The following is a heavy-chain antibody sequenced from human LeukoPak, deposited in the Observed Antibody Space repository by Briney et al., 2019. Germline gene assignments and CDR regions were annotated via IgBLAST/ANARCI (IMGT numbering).Heavy chain of an antibody. CDR2: ISGSDGNT. CDR3: AKAVAGTNTPFDY. CDR1: GFTFSNYA. V-gene: IGHV3-23*01. Sequence: PGGSLRLSCAASGFTFSNYAMSWVRQAPGKGLEWVSTISGSDGNTYYADSVKGRFTISRDNSKNTLYLQMNSLRAEDTAVYYCAKAVAGTNTPFDYWGQGTLVTVSS. J-gene: IGHJ4*02. D-gene: IGHD6-19*01.